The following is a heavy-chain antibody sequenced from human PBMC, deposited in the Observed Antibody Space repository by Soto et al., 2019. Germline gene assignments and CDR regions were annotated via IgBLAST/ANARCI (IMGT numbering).Heavy chain of an antibody. CDR1: GITIRSYE. Sequence: GXPQRLSCEASGITIRSYEMNWVRPDTGKGLEWVSGLSGSGTSTYYADSVKGRFTISRDNSRDTLFLQMNSLTADDTAVYDGAKATTTGGWFNPCDSWGQGARVTVSA. J-gene: IGHJ4*02. V-gene: IGHV3-23*01. D-gene: IGHD6-19*01. CDR2: LSGSGTST. CDR3: AKATTTGGWFNPCDS.